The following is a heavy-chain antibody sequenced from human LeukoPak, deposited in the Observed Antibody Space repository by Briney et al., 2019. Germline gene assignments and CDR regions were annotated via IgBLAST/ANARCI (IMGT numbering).Heavy chain of an antibody. CDR1: GFTFDDYA. Sequence: SLRLSCAASGFTFDDYAMHWVRQAPGKGLEWVSGISWNSGSIGYADSVKGRFTISRDNAKNSLYLQMNSLRAEDTALYYCAKDMAGEQQLVSCWGQGTLVTVSS. CDR3: AKDMAGEQQLVSC. D-gene: IGHD6-13*01. V-gene: IGHV3-9*01. J-gene: IGHJ4*02. CDR2: ISWNSGSI.